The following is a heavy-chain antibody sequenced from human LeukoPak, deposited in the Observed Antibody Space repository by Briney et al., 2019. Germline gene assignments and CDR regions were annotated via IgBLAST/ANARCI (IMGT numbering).Heavy chain of an antibody. D-gene: IGHD3-10*01. J-gene: IGHJ4*02. CDR3: ASLGGVRDPFYYFDY. Sequence: PGGSLRLSCAASGFTFSSYSMNWVLQAPGKGLEWVSYISSSSSTIYYADSVKGRFTISRDNAKNSLYLQMNSLRAEDTAVYYCASLGGVRDPFYYFDYWGQGTLVTVSS. CDR1: GFTFSSYS. V-gene: IGHV3-48*01. CDR2: ISSSSSTI.